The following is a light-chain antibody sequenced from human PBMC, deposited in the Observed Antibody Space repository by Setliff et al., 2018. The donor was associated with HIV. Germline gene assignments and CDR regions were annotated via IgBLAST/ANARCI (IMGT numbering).Light chain of an antibody. J-gene: IGKJ4*01. V-gene: IGKV1-13*02. CDR1: QGIGSA. Sequence: AIQLTQSPSSLSASVGDRVTITCRASQGIGSALAWYQQKPGKAPKLLIYDASNLESGVPSRFSNSGSGTDFTLTISCLQSEDFATYYCQQYYSYPLTFGGGTKVDIK. CDR2: DAS. CDR3: QQYYSYPLT.